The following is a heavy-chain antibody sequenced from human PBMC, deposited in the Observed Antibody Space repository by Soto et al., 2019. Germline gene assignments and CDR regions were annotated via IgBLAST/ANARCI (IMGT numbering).Heavy chain of an antibody. Sequence: QVQLQESGPGLVKPSQTLSLTCTVSGGSISTGGYYWSWIRQHPGKGLGWIGYIYNSATTYYNPSLKSRVTISVGTSKNQFSLKLSSVTVADTAVYYCARDPAPWGQGALVTVSS. CDR2: IYNSATT. CDR3: ARDPAP. V-gene: IGHV4-31*03. J-gene: IGHJ5*02. CDR1: GGSISTGGYY.